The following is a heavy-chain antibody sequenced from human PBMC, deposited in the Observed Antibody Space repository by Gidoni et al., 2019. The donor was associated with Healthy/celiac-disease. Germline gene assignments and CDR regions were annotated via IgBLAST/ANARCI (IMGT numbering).Heavy chain of an antibody. D-gene: IGHD3-10*01. J-gene: IGHJ2*01. CDR3: ARANDYYGSRYFDL. V-gene: IGHV4-34*01. CDR1: GGSFSGYY. CDR2: INHSGRP. Sequence: QVQLQQWGAGLLKPSETLSLTCAVYGGSFSGYYWSGIRRPPGKGLEWIGEINHSGRPNYNPSLKSRVTISVDTSKNQFSLKRSSVTAADTAVYYCARANDYYGSRYFDLWGRGTLVTVSS.